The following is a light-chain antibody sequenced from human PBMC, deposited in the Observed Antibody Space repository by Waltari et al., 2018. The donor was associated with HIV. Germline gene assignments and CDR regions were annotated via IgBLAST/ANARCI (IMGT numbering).Light chain of an antibody. CDR1: QSIRSK. V-gene: IGKV3D-15*01. CDR2: GST. CDR3: HQYGDWPPWT. J-gene: IGKJ1*01. Sequence: EIVMTQSPAPLSVSPGERVTTSCRASQSIRSKLAWSQQRPGQAPRPLIYGSTTTATDSQARFSGSGSWTEVTLTISSLQAEDFAVYYCHQYGDWPPWTFGQGTKVEIK.